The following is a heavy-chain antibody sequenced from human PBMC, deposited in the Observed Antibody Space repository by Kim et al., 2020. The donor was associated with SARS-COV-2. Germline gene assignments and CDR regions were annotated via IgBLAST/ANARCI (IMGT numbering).Heavy chain of an antibody. Sequence: SETLSLTCAVYGGSFSGYYWSWIRQPPGKGLEWIGEINHSGSTNYNPSLKSRVTISVDTSKNQFSLKLSSVTAADTAVYYCARGRPVLRYFDWLFSLDPFDYWGQGTLVTVSS. CDR1: GGSFSGYY. J-gene: IGHJ4*02. D-gene: IGHD3-9*01. CDR3: ARGRPVLRYFDWLFSLDPFDY. CDR2: INHSGST. V-gene: IGHV4-34*01.